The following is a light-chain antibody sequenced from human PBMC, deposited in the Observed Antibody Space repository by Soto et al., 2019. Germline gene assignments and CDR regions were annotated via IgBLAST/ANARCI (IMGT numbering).Light chain of an antibody. Sequence: QSVLTQPPSASGSPGQSVTISCTGTSSGVGGYNYVSWYQQHPGKAPKLMIYEVSKRPSGVPDRFSGSKSGNTASLTVSGLQAEDEADYYCSSYAGSNNFVLGNGTKVTVL. CDR2: EVS. CDR1: SSGVGGYNY. CDR3: SSYAGSNNFV. J-gene: IGLJ1*01. V-gene: IGLV2-8*01.